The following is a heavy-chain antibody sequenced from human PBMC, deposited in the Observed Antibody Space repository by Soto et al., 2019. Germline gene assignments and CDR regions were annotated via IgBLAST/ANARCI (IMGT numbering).Heavy chain of an antibody. Sequence: GESLKISCKGSGYSFTSYWIGWVRQMPGKGLEWMGIIYPGDSDTRYSPSFQGQVTISADKSISTAYLQWSSLRAEDTAVYYCAKTSSGWYGEFDYWGQGTLVTVSS. CDR1: GYSFTSYW. D-gene: IGHD6-19*01. V-gene: IGHV5-51*01. CDR3: AKTSSGWYGEFDY. CDR2: IYPGDSDT. J-gene: IGHJ4*02.